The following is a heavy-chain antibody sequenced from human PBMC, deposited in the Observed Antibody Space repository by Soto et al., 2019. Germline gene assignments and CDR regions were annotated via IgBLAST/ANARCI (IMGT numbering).Heavy chain of an antibody. CDR1: GDSVSSNSAA. V-gene: IGHV6-1*01. Sequence: SQTLSLTCAVSGDSVSSNSAAWNWIRQSPSRGLEWLGRTYYRSKWYNDYAVSVKSRITINPDTSKNQFSLQLNSVTPEDTAVCYCARGVMATGTFNYYYYGMDVWGQGTTVTVYS. CDR3: ARGVMATGTFNYYYYGMDV. D-gene: IGHD2-21*01. J-gene: IGHJ6*02. CDR2: TYYRSKWYN.